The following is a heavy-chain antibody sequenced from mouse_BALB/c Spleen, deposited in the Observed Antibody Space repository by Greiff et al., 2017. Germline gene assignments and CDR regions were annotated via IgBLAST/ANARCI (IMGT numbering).Heavy chain of an antibody. J-gene: IGHJ4*01. CDR3: AINRGHYGNDDAMDY. CDR2: IWSGGST. D-gene: IGHD2-2*01. CDR1: GFSLTSYG. V-gene: IGHV2-5-1*01. Sequence: QVQLKQSGPSLVQPSQSLSITCTVSGFSLTSYGVHWVRQSPGKGLEWLGVIWSGGSTDYNAAFMSRLSITKDNSKSQVFFKMNSMQADDTAIYYCAINRGHYGNDDAMDYWGQGTSVTVSS.